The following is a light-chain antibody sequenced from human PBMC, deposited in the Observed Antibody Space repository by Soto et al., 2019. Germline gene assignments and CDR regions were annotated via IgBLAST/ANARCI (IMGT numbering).Light chain of an antibody. J-gene: IGKJ3*01. V-gene: IGKV3-20*01. Sequence: EIVLTQSPGTLALSPGERATLSCRASQSVNNNYLTWYQQKRGQAPRLLIHGASSRATGIPDRFSGSGSGTDFTLPISGLEPEDFAGYYCQQYGSSPFTFGPGTRVGIK. CDR3: QQYGSSPFT. CDR2: GAS. CDR1: QSVNNNY.